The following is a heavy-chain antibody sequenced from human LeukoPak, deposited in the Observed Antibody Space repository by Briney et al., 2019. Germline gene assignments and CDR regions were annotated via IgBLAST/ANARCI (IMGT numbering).Heavy chain of an antibody. J-gene: IGHJ6*02. CDR1: GYTFTGHY. V-gene: IGHV1-2*04. D-gene: IGHD3-16*01. Sequence: ASVKVSCKASGYTFTGHYVHWVRQAPGQGLEWMGWINPSSGGAKYAQKIQGWVSMTRDTSISTAYMELSRLRSDDTAIYYCARGMGGFSYYYYNMDLWGQGTAVTVSS. CDR2: INPSSGGA. CDR3: ARGMGGFSYYYYNMDL.